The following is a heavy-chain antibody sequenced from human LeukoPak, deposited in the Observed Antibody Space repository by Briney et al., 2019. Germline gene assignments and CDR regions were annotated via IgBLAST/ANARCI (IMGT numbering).Heavy chain of an antibody. Sequence: GGSLRLSCGASGFXVSGKYLTWVRQAPGKGLEWVSLIYANGNTDYADSVKGRFTISRDISKDTIYLQMNSLRADDTAVYYCVSYEQKLSDWYFDLWGRGTLVTVSS. J-gene: IGHJ2*01. CDR2: IYANGNT. CDR1: GFXVSGKY. V-gene: IGHV3-53*01. CDR3: VSYEQKLSDWYFDL. D-gene: IGHD3-16*01.